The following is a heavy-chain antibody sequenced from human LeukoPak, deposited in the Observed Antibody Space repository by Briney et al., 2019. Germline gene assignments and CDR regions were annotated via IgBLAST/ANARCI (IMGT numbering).Heavy chain of an antibody. Sequence: QTGGSLRLSCAASGFTFSSYAMSWVRQAPGKGLEWVSAISGSGGSTYYADSVKGRFTISRDNSKNTLYPQMNSLRAEDTAVYYCAKDREVGYYYGSGSYGDLDYWGQGTLVTVSS. V-gene: IGHV3-23*01. D-gene: IGHD3-10*01. J-gene: IGHJ4*02. CDR2: ISGSGGST. CDR3: AKDREVGYYYGSGSYGDLDY. CDR1: GFTFSSYA.